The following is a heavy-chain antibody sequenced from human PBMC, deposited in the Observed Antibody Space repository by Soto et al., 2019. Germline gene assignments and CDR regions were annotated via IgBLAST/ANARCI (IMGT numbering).Heavy chain of an antibody. Sequence: QVQLVQSGAEVKKPGSPVKVSCKAPGGTFSSYAISWVRQAPGQGLEWMGGIIPIFGTAKYAQKFQGRVTITADESTSTGYMELSSLRSEDTAVYYCARSQGGSSSLDIYYYYYYGMDVWGQGTTATVSS. CDR1: GGTFSSYA. CDR2: IIPIFGTA. CDR3: ARSQGGSSSLDIYYYYYYGMDV. D-gene: IGHD2-15*01. V-gene: IGHV1-69*01. J-gene: IGHJ6*02.